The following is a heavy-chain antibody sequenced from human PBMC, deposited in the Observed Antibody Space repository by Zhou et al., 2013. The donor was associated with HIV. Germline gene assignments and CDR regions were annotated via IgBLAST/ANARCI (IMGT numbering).Heavy chain of an antibody. V-gene: IGHV1-3*01. CDR1: GYTLSDIS. D-gene: IGHD3-22*01. J-gene: IGHJ3*02. CDR2: INAGNGNT. Sequence: QVQLVQSGSEVTKPGASVKVSCKVYGYTLSDISIHWVRQAPGQRLEWMGWINAGNGNTKYSQKFQDRLTITRDTSASIVYMELSSLRSEDTALYHCARAGYFDSSDYYAYDAFDMWGQGTMVTVSS. CDR3: ARAGYFDSSDYYAYDAFDM.